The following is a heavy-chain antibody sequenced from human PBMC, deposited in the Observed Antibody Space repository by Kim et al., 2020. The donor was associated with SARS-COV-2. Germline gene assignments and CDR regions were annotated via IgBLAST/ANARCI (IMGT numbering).Heavy chain of an antibody. CDR1: GGSFSGYY. D-gene: IGHD2-15*01. J-gene: IGHJ4*02. Sequence: SETLSLTCAVYGGSFSGYYWSWIRQPPGKGLEWIGEINHSGSTNYNPSLKSRVTISVDTSKNQFSLKLSSVTAADTAVYYCARGPGCSGGSCYYTPFDYWGQGTLVTVSS. CDR2: INHSGST. V-gene: IGHV4-34*01. CDR3: ARGPGCSGGSCYYTPFDY.